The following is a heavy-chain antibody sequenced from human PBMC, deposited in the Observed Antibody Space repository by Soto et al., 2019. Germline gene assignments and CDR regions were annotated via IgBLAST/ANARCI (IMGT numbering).Heavy chain of an antibody. V-gene: IGHV1-24*01. CDR1: GYTLTELS. CDR3: ATDHIAYYYDSSGYYFDP. D-gene: IGHD3-22*01. CDR2: FDPEDGET. J-gene: IGHJ5*02. Sequence: ASVKVFCKVSGYTLTELSMHWVRQAPGKGLEWMGGFDPEDGETIYAQKFQGRVTMTEDTSTDTAYMELSSLRSEDTAVYYCATDHIAYYYDSSGYYFDPWGQGTLVTVSS.